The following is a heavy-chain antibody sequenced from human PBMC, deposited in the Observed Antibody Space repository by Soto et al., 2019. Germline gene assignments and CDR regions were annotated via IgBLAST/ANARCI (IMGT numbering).Heavy chain of an antibody. CDR1: GHTLTELS. J-gene: IGHJ4*02. Sequence: GASVKVSCKISGHTLTELSIHWVRQAPGQGLAWMGGIIPIFGTANYAQKFQGRVTITANKSTSTAYMELSSLRSEDTAVYYHARGLHDSSGYYVLDYWGQGTLVTVSS. CDR3: ARGLHDSSGYYVLDY. D-gene: IGHD3-22*01. V-gene: IGHV1-69*06. CDR2: IIPIFGTA.